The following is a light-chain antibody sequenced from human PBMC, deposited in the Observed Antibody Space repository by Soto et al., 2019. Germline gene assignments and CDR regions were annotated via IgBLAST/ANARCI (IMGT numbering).Light chain of an antibody. J-gene: IGKJ1*01. CDR2: GAS. V-gene: IGKV3-20*01. CDR1: QSVSSSY. Sequence: EIVLTQSPGTLSSSPGERATLSCRASQSVSSSYLAWYQQKPGQAPRLLIYGASSRATGIPDRFSGSGSGTDFTLTISGLEPEDFAVYYCQQYGSSPRTFGQETKVVI. CDR3: QQYGSSPRT.